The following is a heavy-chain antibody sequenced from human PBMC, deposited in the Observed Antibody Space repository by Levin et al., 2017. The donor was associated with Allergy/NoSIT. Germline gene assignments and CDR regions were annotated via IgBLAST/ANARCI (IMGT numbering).Heavy chain of an antibody. J-gene: IGHJ6*02. CDR2: ISWDGGST. CDR1: GFTFDDYA. D-gene: IGHD6-13*01. V-gene: IGHV3-43D*04. CDR3: AKDMYPYSSSWNGMDV. Sequence: GGSLRLSCAASGFTFDDYAMHWVRQAPGKGLEWVSLISWDGGSTYYADSVKGRFTISRDNSKNSLYLQMNSLRAEDTALYYCAKDMYPYSSSWNGMDVWGQGTTVTVSS.